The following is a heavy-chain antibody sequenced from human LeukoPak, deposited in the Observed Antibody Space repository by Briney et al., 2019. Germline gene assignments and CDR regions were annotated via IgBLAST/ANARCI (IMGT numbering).Heavy chain of an antibody. V-gene: IGHV1-18*01. Sequence: GASVKVSFKASGYTFSSYGFSWVRQAPGQGLEWMGWISAYNGNTNYAQNLQGRVTMTTDTSTSTAYMELRSLRSDDTAVYYCARRQGTTLNFDYWGQGTLVTVSS. CDR3: ARRQGTTLNFDY. J-gene: IGHJ4*02. D-gene: IGHD1-1*01. CDR1: GYTFSSYG. CDR2: ISAYNGNT.